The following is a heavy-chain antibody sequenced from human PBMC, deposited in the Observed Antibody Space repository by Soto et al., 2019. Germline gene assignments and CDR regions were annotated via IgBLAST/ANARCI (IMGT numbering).Heavy chain of an antibody. V-gene: IGHV3-33*01. CDR3: ARDPGTGYYDSSGYYYD. CDR2: IWYDGSST. CDR1: GFTFSSYG. J-gene: IGHJ4*02. Sequence: PGGSLRLSCAASGFTFSSYGMHWVRQAPGKGLEWVAVIWYDGSSTSYADSVKGRFTITRDNAKNTLYLQMNSLRAEDTAVYYCARDPGTGYYDSSGYYYDWGQGTLVTVSS. D-gene: IGHD3-22*01.